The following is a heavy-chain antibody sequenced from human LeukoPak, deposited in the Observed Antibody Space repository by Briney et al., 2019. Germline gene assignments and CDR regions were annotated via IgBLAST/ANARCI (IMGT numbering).Heavy chain of an antibody. Sequence: ASVKVSCKASGGTFSSYAISWVRQAPGQGLEWKGRIIPILGIANYAQKFQGRVTMTEDTSTDTAYMELSSLRSEDTAVYYCATGRFGVVLDAFDIWGQGTMVTVSS. CDR2: IIPILGIA. V-gene: IGHV1-69*04. J-gene: IGHJ3*02. CDR3: ATGRFGVVLDAFDI. CDR1: GGTFSSYA. D-gene: IGHD3-3*01.